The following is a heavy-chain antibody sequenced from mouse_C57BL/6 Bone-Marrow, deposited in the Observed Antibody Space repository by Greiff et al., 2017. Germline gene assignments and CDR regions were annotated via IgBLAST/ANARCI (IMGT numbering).Heavy chain of an antibody. V-gene: IGHV5-6*01. CDR1: GFTFSSYG. Sequence: EVQLVESGGDLVKPGGSLKLSCAASGFTFSSYGMSWVRQTPDKRLEWVATISSGGGYTYYPDSVKGRFTISRDNAKNTLYLQMSSLKSEDTAMYYCATYYYGSSYDFDYWGQGTTLTVSS. D-gene: IGHD1-1*01. CDR3: ATYYYGSSYDFDY. CDR2: ISSGGGYT. J-gene: IGHJ2*01.